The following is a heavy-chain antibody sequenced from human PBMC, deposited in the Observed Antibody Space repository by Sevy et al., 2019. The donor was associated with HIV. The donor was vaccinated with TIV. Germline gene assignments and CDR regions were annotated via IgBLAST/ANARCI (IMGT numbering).Heavy chain of an antibody. D-gene: IGHD3-22*01. CDR3: ARGNIQVTMIVAVFTGGIYHFDS. Sequence: SETLSLTCAVSGGSFTSYYWTWIRQPPGKGLEWIGEINPSGSTNYNPSLKSRITMSLDTSKNQFSLKLNSVSAADTAVYYCARGNIQVTMIVAVFTGGIYHFDSWGQGTLVTVSS. J-gene: IGHJ4*02. V-gene: IGHV4-34*01. CDR1: GGSFTSYY. CDR2: INPSGST.